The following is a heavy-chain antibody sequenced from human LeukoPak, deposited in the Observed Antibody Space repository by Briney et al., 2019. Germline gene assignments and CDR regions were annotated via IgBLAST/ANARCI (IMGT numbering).Heavy chain of an antibody. CDR2: IYTSGST. Sequence: SETLSLTCTVSGGSISSSSYYWGWIRQPPGKGLEWIGSIYTSGSTNYNPSLKSRVTISVDTSKNQFSLKLSSVTAADTAVYYCAGYGSGSYYRGYFQHWGQGTLVTASS. J-gene: IGHJ1*01. V-gene: IGHV4-39*07. D-gene: IGHD3-10*01. CDR3: AGYGSGSYYRGYFQH. CDR1: GGSISSSSYY.